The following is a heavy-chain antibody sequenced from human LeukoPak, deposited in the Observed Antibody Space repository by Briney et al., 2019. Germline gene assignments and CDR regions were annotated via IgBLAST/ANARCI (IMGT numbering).Heavy chain of an antibody. CDR1: GGSFSGYY. CDR3: GGVVVPAANLHYYGMDV. J-gene: IGHJ6*02. Sequence: PSETLSLTCAVYGGSFSGYYWSWIRQPPGKGLEWIGEINHSGSTNYNPSLKSRVTISVDTSKNQFSLKPSSVTAADTAVYYCGGVVVPAANLHYYGMDVWGQGTTVTVSS. V-gene: IGHV4-34*01. D-gene: IGHD2-2*01. CDR2: INHSGST.